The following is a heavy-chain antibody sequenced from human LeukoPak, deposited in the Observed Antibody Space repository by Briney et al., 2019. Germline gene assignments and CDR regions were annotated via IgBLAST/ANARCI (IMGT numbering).Heavy chain of an antibody. CDR2: IYSGGST. J-gene: IGHJ4*02. D-gene: IGHD3-16*01. CDR1: GFTVSSNY. CDR3: ARAEQPAGGDY. V-gene: IGHV3-66*01. Sequence: HPGGSLRLSCAASGFTVSSNYMSWVRQAPGKGLEWVSVIYSGGSTYYADSVKGRFTNSRDNSKNTLYLQMNSLRAEDTAVYYCARAEQPAGGDYWGQGTLVTVSS.